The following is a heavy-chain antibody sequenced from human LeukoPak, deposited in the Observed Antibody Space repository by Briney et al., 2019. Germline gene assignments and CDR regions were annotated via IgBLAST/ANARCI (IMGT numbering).Heavy chain of an antibody. Sequence: GASVKVSCKASGYTFTSYGISWVRQAPGQGLGWMGGIIPIFGTANYAQKFQGRVTITADESTSTAYMELSSLRSEDTAVYYCAGCLRRGPRFDYYYMDVWGKGTTVTVSS. CDR3: AGCLRRGPRFDYYYMDV. CDR1: GYTFTSYG. CDR2: IIPIFGTA. J-gene: IGHJ6*03. V-gene: IGHV1-69*13.